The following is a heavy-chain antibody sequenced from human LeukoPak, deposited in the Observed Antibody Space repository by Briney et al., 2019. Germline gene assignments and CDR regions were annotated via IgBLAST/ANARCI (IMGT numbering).Heavy chain of an antibody. CDR1: GYTFTTYG. J-gene: IGHJ4*02. CDR2: ISGYNGNT. CDR3: ARDPDDY. Sequence: ASVKVSCKVSGYTFTTYGLSWVRQAPGQGLEWMGWISGYNGNTNYARKLQGRVTMTTDISTSTAYVELRSLRSEDTAVYYCARDPDDYWGQGTLVTVSS. V-gene: IGHV1-18*01.